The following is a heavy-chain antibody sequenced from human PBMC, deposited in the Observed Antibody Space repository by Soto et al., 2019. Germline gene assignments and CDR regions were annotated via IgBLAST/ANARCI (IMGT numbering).Heavy chain of an antibody. D-gene: IGHD2-2*01. CDR2: IVVGSGNT. CDR3: AAEKNYCSSTSCYAFDI. V-gene: IGHV1-58*02. J-gene: IGHJ3*02. Sequence: SVKVSCKASGFTFTSSAMQWVRQARGQRLEWIGWIVVGSGNTNYAQKFQERVTITRDMSTSTANMELSSLRSEDTAVYYCAAEKNYCSSTSCYAFDIWGQGTMVTVSS. CDR1: GFTFTSSA.